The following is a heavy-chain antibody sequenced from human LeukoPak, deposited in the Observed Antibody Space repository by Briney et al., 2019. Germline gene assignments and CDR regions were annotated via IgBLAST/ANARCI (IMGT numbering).Heavy chain of an antibody. Sequence: PSETLSLTCAVYGGSFSGYYWSWIRQPPGKGLGWIGEINHSGSTNYNPSLKSRVTISVDTSKNQFSLKLSSVTAADTAVYYCATTNRSGWYYFDYWGQGTLVTVSS. CDR1: GGSFSGYY. V-gene: IGHV4-34*01. CDR3: ATTNRSGWYYFDY. J-gene: IGHJ4*02. CDR2: INHSGST. D-gene: IGHD6-19*01.